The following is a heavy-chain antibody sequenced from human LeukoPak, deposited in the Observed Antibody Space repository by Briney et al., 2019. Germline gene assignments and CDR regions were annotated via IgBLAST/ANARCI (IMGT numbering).Heavy chain of an antibody. V-gene: IGHV4-59*12. CDR2: IYYSGST. Sequence: SETLSLTCTVSGGSISSYYWSWIRQPPGKGLEWIGYIYYSGSTNYNPSLKSRVTISVDTSKNQFSLKLSSVTAADTAVYCCARLPLWGQGTLVTVSS. CDR1: GGSISSYY. CDR3: ARLPL. J-gene: IGHJ4*02.